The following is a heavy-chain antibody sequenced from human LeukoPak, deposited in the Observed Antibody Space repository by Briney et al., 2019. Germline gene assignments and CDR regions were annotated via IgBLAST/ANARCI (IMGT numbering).Heavy chain of an antibody. CDR3: ARFPPDGSGYTTLDI. V-gene: IGHV3-11*04. CDR2: ISSSGSSI. J-gene: IGHJ3*02. Sequence: GGSLRLSCAASGFTFSNYCMSWIRQAPGKGLEWVSYISSSGSSIYYADSVKGRFTISRDNAKNSLYLQMNSLRAEDTAVYYCARFPPDGSGYTTLDIWGQGTMVTVSS. D-gene: IGHD3-22*01. CDR1: GFTFSNYC.